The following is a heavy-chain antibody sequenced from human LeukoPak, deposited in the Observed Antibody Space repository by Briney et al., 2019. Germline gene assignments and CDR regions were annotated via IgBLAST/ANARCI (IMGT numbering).Heavy chain of an antibody. D-gene: IGHD5-18*01. CDR3: AKRGHSYGDFDY. Sequence: ASVKVSCKASGYTFTSYGISWVRQAPGQGLEWMGWISAYNGNTNYAQKFQGRVTMTSNTSISTAYMELSSLRSEDTAVYYCAKRGHSYGDFDYWGQGTLVTVSS. V-gene: IGHV1-18*01. CDR1: GYTFTSYG. J-gene: IGHJ4*02. CDR2: ISAYNGNT.